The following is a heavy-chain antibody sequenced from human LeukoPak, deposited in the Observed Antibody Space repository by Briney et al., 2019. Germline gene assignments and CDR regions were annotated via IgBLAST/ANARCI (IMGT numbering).Heavy chain of an antibody. J-gene: IGHJ5*02. CDR3: AREEGLLWFGEKNNWFDP. CDR2: IWYDGSNK. V-gene: IGHV3-33*01. Sequence: GRSLRLSCAASGFTFSSYGMHWVRQAPGKGLEWVAVIWYDGSNKYYADSVKGRFTISRDNSKNTLYLQMNSLRAEDTAVYYCAREEGLLWFGEKNNWFDPWGQGTLVTVSS. CDR1: GFTFSSYG. D-gene: IGHD3-10*01.